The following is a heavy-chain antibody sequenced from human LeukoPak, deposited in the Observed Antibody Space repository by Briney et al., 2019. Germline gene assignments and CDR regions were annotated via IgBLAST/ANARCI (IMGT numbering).Heavy chain of an antibody. CDR2: MNPNSGTT. V-gene: IGHV1-8*01. CDR3: ARDKRDPRKKTPFDY. D-gene: IGHD5-24*01. CDR1: GYTFTSYD. J-gene: IGHJ4*02. Sequence: GASVKVSCKASGYTFTSYDINWVRQATGQGLEWMGWMNPNSGTTGYAQKFQGRVTMTRNTSISTAYMELSSLRSDDTAVYYCARDKRDPRKKTPFDYWGQGTLVTVSS.